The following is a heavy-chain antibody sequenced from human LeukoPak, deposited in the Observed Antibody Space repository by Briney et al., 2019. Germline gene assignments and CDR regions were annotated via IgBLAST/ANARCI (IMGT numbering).Heavy chain of an antibody. CDR3: AKDSWYDRLRQDAFDI. Sequence: GGSLRLPCAASGFTFSSYAMSWVRQAPGKGLEWVSAISGSGGSTYYADSVKGRFTISRDNSKNTLCLQMNSLRAEDTAVYYCAKDSWYDRLRQDAFDIWGQGTMVTVSS. D-gene: IGHD5-12*01. CDR1: GFTFSSYA. V-gene: IGHV3-23*01. CDR2: ISGSGGST. J-gene: IGHJ3*02.